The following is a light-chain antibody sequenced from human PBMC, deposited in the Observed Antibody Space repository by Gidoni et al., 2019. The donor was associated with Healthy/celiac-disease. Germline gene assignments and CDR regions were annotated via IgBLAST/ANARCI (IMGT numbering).Light chain of an antibody. Sequence: DIQMTQSPSSLSASVGDRVTITCRASQSISSYLNWYQQKPGKAPKILIYAASSLQSGVPSRFSGSGSGTDFTLTISSLQPEDFATYYCQQSYSTLTFGGXTKVEIK. J-gene: IGKJ4*01. CDR1: QSISSY. CDR3: QQSYSTLT. V-gene: IGKV1-39*01. CDR2: AAS.